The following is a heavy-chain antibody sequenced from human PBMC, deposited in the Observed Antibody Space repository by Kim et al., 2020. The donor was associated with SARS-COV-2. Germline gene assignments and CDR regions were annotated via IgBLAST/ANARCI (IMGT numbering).Heavy chain of an antibody. J-gene: IGHJ6*02. V-gene: IGHV4-39*01. Sequence: NPPLRSRVTISVDTSKNQFSLKLSSVTAADTAVYYCARNLDYYGMDVWGQGTTVTVSS. D-gene: IGHD3-16*01. CDR3: ARNLDYYGMDV.